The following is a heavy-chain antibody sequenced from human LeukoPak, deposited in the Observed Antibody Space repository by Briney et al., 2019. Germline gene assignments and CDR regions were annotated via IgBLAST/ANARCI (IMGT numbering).Heavy chain of an antibody. J-gene: IGHJ2*01. Sequence: SETLSLTCTVSGVSISSYYWSWIRQPPGKGLEWIGYIYYSGSTNYNPSLKSRVTISVDTSKNQFSLKLSSVTAADTAVYYCARHGRSGWSGNILNWYFDLWGRGTLATVSS. CDR2: IYYSGST. V-gene: IGHV4-59*08. CDR1: GVSISSYY. CDR3: ARHGRSGWSGNILNWYFDL. D-gene: IGHD6-19*01.